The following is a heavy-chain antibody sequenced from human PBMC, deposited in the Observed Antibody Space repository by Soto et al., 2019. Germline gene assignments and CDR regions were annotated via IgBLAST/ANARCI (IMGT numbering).Heavy chain of an antibody. CDR3: ARKGYGDYPIDY. V-gene: IGHV2-5*02. CDR1: GFSLSTSGVG. D-gene: IGHD4-17*01. Sequence: QITLKESGPSLVKPTQTLTLTCTFSGFSLSTSGVGVGWFGQPPGKALEWLAVIYWDDYKHYSPSLKSRLTITKDTSKNQVVITMTNMDPVDTATYYCARKGYGDYPIDYRGQGTLVTVSS. CDR2: IYWDDYK. J-gene: IGHJ4*02.